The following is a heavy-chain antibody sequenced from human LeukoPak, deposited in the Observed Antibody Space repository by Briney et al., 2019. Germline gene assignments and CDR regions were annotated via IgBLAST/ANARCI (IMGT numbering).Heavy chain of an antibody. Sequence: GASVKVSCKASGGTFSSYAISWVRQAPGQGLGWMGRIIPILGIANYAQKFQGRVTITADKSTSTAYMELSSLRSEDTAVYYCASGGRGYSYGYYRLDYWGQGTLVTVSS. CDR1: GGTFSSYA. V-gene: IGHV1-69*04. D-gene: IGHD5-18*01. J-gene: IGHJ4*02. CDR2: IIPILGIA. CDR3: ASGGRGYSYGYYRLDY.